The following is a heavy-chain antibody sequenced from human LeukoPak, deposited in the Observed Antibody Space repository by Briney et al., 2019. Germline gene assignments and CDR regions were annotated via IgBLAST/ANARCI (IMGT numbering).Heavy chain of an antibody. CDR1: GGSFSGYY. J-gene: IGHJ4*02. D-gene: IGHD6-13*01. CDR3: ARHAGGISATGTRPFDY. CDR2: IYYSGST. Sequence: SETLSLTCAVYGGSFSGYYWGWLRQPPGKGLERSGSIYYSGSTYYNPSLKSRVTMSVDTSKNQFSLKLSSVTAADTAVYYCARHAGGISATGTRPFDYWGQGTLVTVSS. V-gene: IGHV4-39*01.